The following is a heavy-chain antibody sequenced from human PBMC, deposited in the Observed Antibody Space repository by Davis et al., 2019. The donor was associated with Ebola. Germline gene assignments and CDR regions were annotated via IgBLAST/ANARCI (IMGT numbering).Heavy chain of an antibody. CDR2: INWNGDST. CDR1: GFILETYG. V-gene: IGHV3-20*04. Sequence: GGSLRLSCAASGFILETYGMSWVRQAPGKGLEWVSNINWNGDSTTYADSVRDRFTISRDNAKNSLYLQMNSLRAEDTALHYCARRVYDSSGYYYMDVWGKGTTVTVSS. CDR3: ARRVYDSSGYYYMDV. D-gene: IGHD3-22*01. J-gene: IGHJ6*03.